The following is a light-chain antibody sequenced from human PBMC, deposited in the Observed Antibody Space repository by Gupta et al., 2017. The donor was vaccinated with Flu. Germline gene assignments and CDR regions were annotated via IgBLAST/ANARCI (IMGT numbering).Light chain of an antibody. Sequence: PSSRSASVGDRVTITCQARQDIGKSVRWYQQQPGQAPKLLIYDATSSDIGVPSMFSGRGLGTVFTLSISSLQPEDVATYFCPKYGSVPPTFGPGTKVDFK. J-gene: IGKJ3*01. V-gene: IGKV1-33*01. CDR1: QDIGKS. CDR3: PKYGSVPPT. CDR2: DAT.